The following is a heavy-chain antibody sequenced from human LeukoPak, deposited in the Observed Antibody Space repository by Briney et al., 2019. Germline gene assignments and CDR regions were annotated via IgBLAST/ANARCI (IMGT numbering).Heavy chain of an antibody. D-gene: IGHD4-17*01. CDR2: IYYSGST. V-gene: IGHV4-39*01. J-gene: IGHJ6*03. Sequence: SETLSLTCTVSGGSISTSSYYWGWIRQPPGKGLEWIGSIYYSGSTYYNPSLKSRVTISVDTSKNRFSLKLSSVTAADTAVYYCASHPVMTTVGHYYYYMHVWGKGTTVTVSS. CDR1: GGSISTSSYY. CDR3: ASHPVMTTVGHYYYYMHV.